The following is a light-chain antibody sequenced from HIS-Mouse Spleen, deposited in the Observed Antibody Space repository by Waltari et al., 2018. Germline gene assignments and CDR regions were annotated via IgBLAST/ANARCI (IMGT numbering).Light chain of an antibody. CDR3: QKYNSAPRLT. J-gene: IGKJ4*01. CDR2: AAS. Sequence: DIQMTQSPSSLSASVGDRVTIPCRASQGISKYLAWYQQKPGKVPKLLIYAASTLQSGVPSRFSGSGSGTDFTLTISSLQPEDVATYYCQKYNSAPRLTFGGGTKVEIK. CDR1: QGISKY. V-gene: IGKV1-27*01.